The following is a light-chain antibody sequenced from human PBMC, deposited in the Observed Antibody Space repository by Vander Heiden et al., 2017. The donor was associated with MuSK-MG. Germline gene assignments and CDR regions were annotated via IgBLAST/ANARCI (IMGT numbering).Light chain of an antibody. J-gene: IGKJ2*01. CDR3: QQDYTTPGT. CDR1: QSVLYSSNNKNY. V-gene: IGKV4-1*01. Sequence: DIVMTQSPDSLAVSLGERATINCKSSQSVLYSSNNKNYLAWYQQKPGQPPKLLIYWASTRESGVPDRFSGSGSGTDFTLTISSLQAEDVAVYYCQQDYTTPGTFGQGTKMGIK. CDR2: WAS.